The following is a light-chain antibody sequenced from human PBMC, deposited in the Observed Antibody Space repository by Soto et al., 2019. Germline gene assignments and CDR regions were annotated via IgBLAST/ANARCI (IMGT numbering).Light chain of an antibody. CDR1: RSLVYSDGNTY. CDR2: QVS. Sequence: GGMAQFPIFLPGNLGQPASLSLRACRSLVYSDGNTYLSWFQQRPGQSPRRLIYQVSNRDSGVPDRFSGSGSGTDFTLRISRVEAEDVGVYYCMQGTHWPLTFGQGTKVDIK. V-gene: IGKV2-30*01. CDR3: MQGTHWPLT. J-gene: IGKJ1*01.